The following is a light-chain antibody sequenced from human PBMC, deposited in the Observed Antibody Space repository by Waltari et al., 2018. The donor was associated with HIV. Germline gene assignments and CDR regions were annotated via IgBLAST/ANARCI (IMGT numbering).Light chain of an antibody. Sequence: DIVMTQSPDSLAVSLGERATINCRSRQSFLSTSDNKNYLAWYQQKPGQPPKLLISWASTQESGVPARFSGSWSGTDFTLTISSLQAEDVAVYYCQQYFTTPITFGQGTRLEIK. CDR1: QSFLSTSDNKNY. V-gene: IGKV4-1*01. CDR2: WAS. J-gene: IGKJ5*01. CDR3: QQYFTTPIT.